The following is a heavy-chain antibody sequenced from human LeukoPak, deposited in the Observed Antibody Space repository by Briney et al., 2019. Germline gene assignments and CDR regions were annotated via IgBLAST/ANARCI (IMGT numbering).Heavy chain of an antibody. J-gene: IGHJ3*02. D-gene: IGHD3-10*01. CDR1: GFTLSTYD. CDR3: AREMSGSNDAFDI. Sequence: GGSLRLSCAASGFTLSTYDVHWVRQVTGEALEWVSMIYEAGNTYYTGSVKGRFTIFRENAKNSLYLQMHGLTAGDTAVYYCAREMSGSNDAFDIWGPGTMVTVSS. V-gene: IGHV3-13*01. CDR2: IYEAGNT.